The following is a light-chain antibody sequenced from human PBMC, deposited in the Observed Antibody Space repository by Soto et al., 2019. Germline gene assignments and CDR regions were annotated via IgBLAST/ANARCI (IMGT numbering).Light chain of an antibody. CDR1: QSIGS. J-gene: IGKJ2*01. CDR3: QRHGGFPLYS. V-gene: IGKV3-20*01. Sequence: EIVLTQSPGTLSLSPGERATLSCRASQSIGSLAWYQQKPGQAPRLLIFGASSRAAGIPDRFSGSGSGTDFTLTVDRLEPEDFAVYYCQRHGGFPLYSFGQGTKLEIK. CDR2: GAS.